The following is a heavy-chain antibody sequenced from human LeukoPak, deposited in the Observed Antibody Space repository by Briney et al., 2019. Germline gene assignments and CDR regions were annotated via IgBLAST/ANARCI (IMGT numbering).Heavy chain of an antibody. D-gene: IGHD6-13*01. CDR3: ARGLRSSSWYGGFDY. Sequence: PGGSLRLSCAASGFTFSSYEMNWVRQAPGKGLEWVSYISSSGSTIYYADSVKGRFTVSRDNAKNSLYLQMNSLRADDTAVYYCARGLRSSSWYGGFDYWGQGTLVTVSS. CDR2: ISSSGSTI. V-gene: IGHV3-48*03. J-gene: IGHJ4*02. CDR1: GFTFSSYE.